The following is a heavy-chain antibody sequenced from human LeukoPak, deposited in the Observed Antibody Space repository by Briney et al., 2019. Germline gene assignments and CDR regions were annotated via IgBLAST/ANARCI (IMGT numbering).Heavy chain of an antibody. CDR1: GGSISSGGYS. V-gene: IGHV4-30-2*01. CDR3: ARDQKYCSGGSCYYVQPLDI. Sequence: SETLSLTCSVSGGSISSGGYSWSWIRQPPGKGLEWIGYIYHSGSTYYNPSLKSRVTISVDRSKNQFSLKLSSVTAADTAVYYCARDQKYCSGGSCYYVQPLDIWGQGTMVTVSS. CDR2: IYHSGST. D-gene: IGHD2-15*01. J-gene: IGHJ3*02.